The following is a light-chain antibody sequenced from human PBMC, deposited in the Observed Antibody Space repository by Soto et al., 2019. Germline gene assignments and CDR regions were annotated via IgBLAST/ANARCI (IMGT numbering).Light chain of an antibody. Sequence: DIQMTQSPSTLSASVGDRVTITCRASQIISSWLAWYQQKPGKAPKLLIYDASSLESGVPSRFSGSGSGTEFTLTISSLQPDDFATYYCQQYNSYWWTFGQGSKVDI. CDR3: QQYNSYWWT. CDR1: QIISSW. J-gene: IGKJ1*01. V-gene: IGKV1-5*01. CDR2: DAS.